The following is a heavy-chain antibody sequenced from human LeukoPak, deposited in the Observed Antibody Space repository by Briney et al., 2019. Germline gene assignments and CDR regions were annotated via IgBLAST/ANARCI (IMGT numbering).Heavy chain of an antibody. CDR3: ARSTARSDY. J-gene: IGHJ4*02. Sequence: PRGSLRLSCVASGSTSSIYWMSWVRQAPGRGLEWVANIKQDGSEKYYVDPVKGRFTISRDNSKNTLYLQMNSLRAEDTAVYYWARSTARSDYWGQGTLVTVSS. CDR2: IKQDGSEK. V-gene: IGHV3-7*03. CDR1: GSTSSIYW. D-gene: IGHD5-18*01.